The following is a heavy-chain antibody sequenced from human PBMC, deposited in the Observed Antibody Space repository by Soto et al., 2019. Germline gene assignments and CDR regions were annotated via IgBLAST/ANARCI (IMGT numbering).Heavy chain of an antibody. CDR1: GGSISSSSYY. Sequence: QLQLQESGPGLVKPSETLSLTCTVSGGSISSSSYYWGWIRQPPGKGLEWIGSIYYSGSTYYNPSLKSRVTISVDTSKNQISLKLSSVTAADTAVYYCARQFSSSWYKYYYGMDVWGQGTTVTVSS. CDR3: ARQFSSSWYKYYYGMDV. J-gene: IGHJ6*02. D-gene: IGHD6-13*01. CDR2: IYYSGST. V-gene: IGHV4-39*01.